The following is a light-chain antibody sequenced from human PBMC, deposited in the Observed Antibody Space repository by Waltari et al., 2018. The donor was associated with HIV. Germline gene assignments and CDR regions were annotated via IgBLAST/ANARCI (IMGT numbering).Light chain of an antibody. V-gene: IGKV3-20*01. CDR2: GAS. Sequence: IVSTQSPGTLHLSAGERGTLSCRASPSVTSTYFAWYQQKPGQAPRLLIYGASSRATGIPDRFSGTGSATDFTLTISRLEPEDFALYYCQQYGSLQWTFGQGTKVEIK. CDR3: QQYGSLQWT. J-gene: IGKJ1*01. CDR1: PSVTSTY.